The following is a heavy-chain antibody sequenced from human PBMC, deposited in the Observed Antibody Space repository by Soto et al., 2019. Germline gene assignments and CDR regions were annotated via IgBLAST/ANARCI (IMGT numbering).Heavy chain of an antibody. CDR2: IYSGGST. Sequence: PGGSLRLSCAASGFTVSSNYMSWVRQAPGKGLEWVSVIYSGGSTYYADSVKGRFTISRDNSKNTLYLQMNSLRAEDTAVYYCAINYYGSGSYSQPWFDPWGQGTLVTVSS. V-gene: IGHV3-66*01. CDR3: AINYYGSGSYSQPWFDP. J-gene: IGHJ5*02. D-gene: IGHD3-10*01. CDR1: GFTVSSNY.